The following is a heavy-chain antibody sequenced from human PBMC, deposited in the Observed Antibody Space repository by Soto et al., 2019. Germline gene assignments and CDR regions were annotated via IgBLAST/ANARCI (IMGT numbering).Heavy chain of an antibody. D-gene: IGHD1-26*01. V-gene: IGHV1-69*13. CDR2: IIPIFGTA. J-gene: IGHJ3*02. Sequence: ASVKVSCKASGGTFSSYAISWVRQAPGQGLEWMGGIIPIFGTANYAQKFQGRVTITADESTSTAYMELSSLRSEDTAVYYCARFVVGATVAFDIWGQGTMVTVSS. CDR3: ARFVVGATVAFDI. CDR1: GGTFSSYA.